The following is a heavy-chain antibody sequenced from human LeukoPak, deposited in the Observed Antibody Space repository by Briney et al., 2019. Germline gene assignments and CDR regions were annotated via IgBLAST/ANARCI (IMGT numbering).Heavy chain of an antibody. CDR3: ARVPHYYYDSSGYHIDY. Sequence: PSETLSLTCAVYGGSFSGYYWSWIRQPPGKGLEWIGEINHSGSTNYNPSPKSRVTISVDTSKNQFSLKLSSVTAADTAVYYCARVPHYYYDSSGYHIDYWGQGTLVTVSS. J-gene: IGHJ4*02. CDR2: INHSGST. V-gene: IGHV4-34*01. D-gene: IGHD3-22*01. CDR1: GGSFSGYY.